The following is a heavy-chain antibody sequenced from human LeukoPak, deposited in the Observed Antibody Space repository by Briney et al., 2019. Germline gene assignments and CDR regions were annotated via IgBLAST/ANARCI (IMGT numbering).Heavy chain of an antibody. Sequence: GGPLRLSCAASGFTFSSFWMSWVRQAPGGRLEWMANIKYDGSEKGYVDSVKGRFPISRDNAKNSLYLQMDSLRAEDTAVYYCGKGSVTELDFWGQGTLVAVSS. CDR2: IKYDGSEK. J-gene: IGHJ4*02. CDR1: GFTFSSFW. D-gene: IGHD2-21*02. CDR3: GKGSVTELDF. V-gene: IGHV3-7*01.